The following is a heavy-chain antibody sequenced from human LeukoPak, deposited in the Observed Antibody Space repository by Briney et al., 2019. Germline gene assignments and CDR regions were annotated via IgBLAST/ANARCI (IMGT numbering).Heavy chain of an antibody. CDR1: GFTVNTHF. V-gene: IGHV3-66*02. Sequence: PGGSLRLSCAASGFTVNTHFMSWVRQAPGKGLEWVSVIYSGGSTYYADSVKGRFTISRDNSKNTLYLQMNSLRAEDTAVYYCARALTDNYYYYYMDVWGKGTTVTVSS. J-gene: IGHJ6*03. CDR3: ARALTDNYYYYYMDV. CDR2: IYSGGST. D-gene: IGHD2-15*01.